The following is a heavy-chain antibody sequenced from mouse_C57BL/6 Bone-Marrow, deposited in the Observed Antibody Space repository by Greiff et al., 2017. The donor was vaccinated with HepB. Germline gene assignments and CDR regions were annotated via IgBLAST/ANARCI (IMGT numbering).Heavy chain of an antibody. J-gene: IGHJ1*03. CDR2: INPYNGGT. CDR3: ASPSSGSYWYFEV. Sequence: VQLKESGPVLVKPGASVKMSCKASGYTFTDYYMNWVKQSHGKSLEWIGVINPYNGGTSYNQKFKGKSTLTVDKSSSTAYMELNSLTSEDSAVYYCASPSSGSYWYFEVWGTGTTVTVSS. V-gene: IGHV1-19*01. CDR1: GYTFTDYY.